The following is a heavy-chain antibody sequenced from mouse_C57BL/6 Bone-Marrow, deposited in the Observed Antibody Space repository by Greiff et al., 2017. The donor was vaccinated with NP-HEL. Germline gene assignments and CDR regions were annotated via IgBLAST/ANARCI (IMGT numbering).Heavy chain of an antibody. V-gene: IGHV5-12*01. J-gene: IGHJ2*01. D-gene: IGHD4-1*01. CDR3: ARHGRTGTVDY. CDR2: ISNGGGST. CDR1: GFTFSDYY. Sequence: EVQRVESGGGLVQPGGSLKLSCAASGFTFSDYYMYWVRQTPEKRLEWVAYISNGGGSTYYPDTVKGRFTISRDNAKNTLYLQMSRLKSEDTAMYYCARHGRTGTVDYWGQGTTLTVSS.